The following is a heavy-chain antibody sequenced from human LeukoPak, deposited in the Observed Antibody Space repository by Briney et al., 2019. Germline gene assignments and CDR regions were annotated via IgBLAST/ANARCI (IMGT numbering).Heavy chain of an antibody. V-gene: IGHV4-31*03. CDR2: KYYSGSA. Sequence: PSQTLSLTCNVSGVSVSDGRYYWTWISQHPGKGLEWIGYKYYSGSAKYNPSLKSRLTISIDTSKNQFSLQLSSVTAADTATYYCATPYCSSISCLDVFNMWAQGTRVTVSS. CDR3: ATPYCSSISCLDVFNM. CDR1: GVSVSDGRYY. D-gene: IGHD2-2*01. J-gene: IGHJ3*02.